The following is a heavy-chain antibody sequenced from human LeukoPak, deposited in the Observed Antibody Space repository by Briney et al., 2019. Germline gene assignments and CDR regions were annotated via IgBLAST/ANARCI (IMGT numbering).Heavy chain of an antibody. CDR3: AKGSATPY. CDR2: TSGSGGNP. J-gene: IGHJ4*02. V-gene: IGHV3-23*01. CDR1: GFAFSSYA. Sequence: GGSLRLSCAASGFAFSSYAMSWVRQAPGKGLEWVSVTSGSGGNPYYADSVKGRFTISRDNSKNTLYLHMNSLRAEDTALYYCAKGSATPYWGQGTLVTVSA. D-gene: IGHD1-26*01.